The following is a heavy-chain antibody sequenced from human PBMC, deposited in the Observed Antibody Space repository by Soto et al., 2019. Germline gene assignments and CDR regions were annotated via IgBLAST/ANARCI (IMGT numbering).Heavy chain of an antibody. D-gene: IGHD1-7*01. CDR2: ISTITNYM. J-gene: IGHJ5*02. Sequence: CSASGFTPDSYTMNWVRQAPGKGLEWVSSISTITNYMYYADSVKGRFTISGDNAKHSQYLQMNSLRAEDTAVYYCARDRYIWNFPTWFAPWGQGTLVTVSS. V-gene: IGHV3-21*01. CDR1: GFTPDSYT. CDR3: ARDRYIWNFPTWFAP.